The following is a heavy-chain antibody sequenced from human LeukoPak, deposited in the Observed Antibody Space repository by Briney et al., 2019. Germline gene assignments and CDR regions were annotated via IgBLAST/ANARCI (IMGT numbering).Heavy chain of an antibody. Sequence: ASVKVSCKASGYTFTGYYMHWVRQAPGQGLEWMGWISAYNGNTNYAQKLQGRVTMTTDTSTSTAYMELRSLRSDDTAVYYCARAGYYDFWSGYYRYFDYWGQGTLVTVSS. CDR2: ISAYNGNT. V-gene: IGHV1-18*04. D-gene: IGHD3-3*01. J-gene: IGHJ4*02. CDR3: ARAGYYDFWSGYYRYFDY. CDR1: GYTFTGYY.